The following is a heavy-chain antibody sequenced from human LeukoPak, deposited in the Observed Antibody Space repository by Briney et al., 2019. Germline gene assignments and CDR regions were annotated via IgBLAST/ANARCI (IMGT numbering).Heavy chain of an antibody. V-gene: IGHV1-18*01. D-gene: IGHD3-22*01. CDR2: ISAYNGNT. CDR3: ARGVNYYCDSSGYSGNFDY. CDR1: GYTFTSYG. Sequence: ASVKVSCKASGYTFTSYGISWVRQAPGQGLEWMGWISAYNGNTNYAQKLQGRVTMTTDTSTSTAYMELRSLRSDDTAVYYCARGVNYYCDSSGYSGNFDYWGQGTLVTVSS. J-gene: IGHJ4*02.